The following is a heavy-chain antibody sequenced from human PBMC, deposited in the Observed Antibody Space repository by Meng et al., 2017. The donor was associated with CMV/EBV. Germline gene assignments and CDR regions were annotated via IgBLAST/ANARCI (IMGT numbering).Heavy chain of an antibody. J-gene: IGHJ6*02. CDR1: GFTFSDYY. Sequence: GESLKISCAASGFTFSDYYMSWIRQAPGKGLEWVSYISSSGSTIYYADSVKGRFTISRDNAKNSLYLQMNSLRAEDTAVYYCARVGFRGQDIVATESLTQPYYYGMDVWGQGTTVTVSS. CDR2: ISSSGSTI. D-gene: IGHD5-12*01. CDR3: ARVGFRGQDIVATESLTQPYYYGMDV. V-gene: IGHV3-11*01.